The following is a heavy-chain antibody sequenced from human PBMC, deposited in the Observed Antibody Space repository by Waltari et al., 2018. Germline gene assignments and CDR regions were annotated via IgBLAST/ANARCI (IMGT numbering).Heavy chain of an antibody. CDR2: IHGSGRT. CDR3: ARHRGRGLYLDS. J-gene: IGHJ2*01. V-gene: IGHV4-4*02. CDR1: GDSVTNNYW. Sequence: QLQLQESGPGLVKPSGTLSLTCTVSGDSVTNNYWWSWVRQSPGKGLEWLGQIHGSGRTNYNPSFASRNSVSIDTSNNQFSRKVTSGTAADTAVYYCARHRGRGLYLDSRGRGALLTVS. D-gene: IGHD2-15*01.